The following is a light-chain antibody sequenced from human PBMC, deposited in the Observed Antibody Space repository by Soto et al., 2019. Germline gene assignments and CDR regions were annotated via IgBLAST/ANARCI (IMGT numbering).Light chain of an antibody. CDR2: DAS. Sequence: EIVMTQSPDTLSLSPGERGTLSCRASQSVKSNLAWYQQKPGQPPRLLIYDASTRPTDIPARFSGSGCGTEFTLSISSLQSEDFAVYYCQQYYNWLTFGGGTKVEIK. V-gene: IGKV3-15*01. CDR1: QSVKSN. J-gene: IGKJ4*01. CDR3: QQYYNWLT.